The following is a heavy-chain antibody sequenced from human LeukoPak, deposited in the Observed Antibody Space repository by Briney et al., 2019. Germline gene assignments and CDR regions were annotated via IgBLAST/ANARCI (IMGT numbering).Heavy chain of an antibody. CDR1: AYSISSAYY. V-gene: IGHV4-38-2*02. J-gene: IGHJ4*02. CDR3: ARGGDDILTGYYY. CDR2: IYHSGST. D-gene: IGHD3-9*01. Sequence: SETLSLTCTVSAYSISSAYYWGWIRQPPGKGLEWIGSIYHSGSTYYNPSLKSRVTTSVDTSKNQFSLKLSSVTAADTAVYYCARGGDDILTGYYYWGQGTLVTVSS.